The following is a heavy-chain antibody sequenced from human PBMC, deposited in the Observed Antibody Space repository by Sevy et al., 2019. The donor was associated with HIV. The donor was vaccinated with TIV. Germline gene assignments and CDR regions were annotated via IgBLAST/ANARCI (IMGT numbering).Heavy chain of an antibody. J-gene: IGHJ4*02. Sequence: GGSLRLSCVASGFSFCNYRMSWIRQAPGKGLEWVATLTLGGGKINYVDSVKGRFTISRDNSKNSFYLQMDNLSVEDTALYYCAREGCNSPHDSWGKGTRVTVSS. CDR1: GFSFCNYR. D-gene: IGHD2-8*01. CDR3: AREGCNSPHDS. V-gene: IGHV3-7*03. CDR2: LTLGGGKI.